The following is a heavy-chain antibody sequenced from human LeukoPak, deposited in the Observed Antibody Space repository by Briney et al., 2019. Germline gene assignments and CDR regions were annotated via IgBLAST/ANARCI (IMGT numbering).Heavy chain of an antibody. CDR1: GFTVSSNY. D-gene: IGHD1-26*01. CDR2: IYSGGST. Sequence: PGGSLRLSCAASGFTVSSNYMSWVRQAPGKGLEWVSVIYSGGSTYYADSVKGRFTISRDNSKNTLYLQMNSLRAEDTAVYYCAREHSGSYPWAFDIWGQGTMVTVSS. V-gene: IGHV3-53*01. CDR3: AREHSGSYPWAFDI. J-gene: IGHJ3*02.